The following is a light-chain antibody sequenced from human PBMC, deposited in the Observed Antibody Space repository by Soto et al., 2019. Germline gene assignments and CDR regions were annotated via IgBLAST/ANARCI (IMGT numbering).Light chain of an antibody. CDR2: EVS. J-gene: IGLJ1*01. V-gene: IGLV2-23*02. Sequence: QSALTQPASVSGSPGQSITISCTGTTSDVGSYDLVSWYQQHPGKAPKIMIYEVSKRPSGDSNRFSGSKSGNTASLTISGLQADDEADSYCCSYAGGRSPYVFGTGTKVTVL. CDR1: TSDVGSYDL. CDR3: CSYAGGRSPYV.